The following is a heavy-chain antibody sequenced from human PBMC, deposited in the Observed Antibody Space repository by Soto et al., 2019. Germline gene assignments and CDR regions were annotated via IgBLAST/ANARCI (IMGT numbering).Heavy chain of an antibody. D-gene: IGHD5-18*01. CDR2: INPNSGGT. V-gene: IGHV1-2*04. Sequence: ASVKVSCKASGGTFSSYTISWVRQAPGQGLEWMGWINPNSGGTNYAQKFQGWVTMTRDTSISTAYMELSRLRSDDTAVYYCARDRRNGYSYGYYYGMDVWGQGTTVTVSS. CDR3: ARDRRNGYSYGYYYGMDV. CDR1: GGTFSSYT. J-gene: IGHJ6*02.